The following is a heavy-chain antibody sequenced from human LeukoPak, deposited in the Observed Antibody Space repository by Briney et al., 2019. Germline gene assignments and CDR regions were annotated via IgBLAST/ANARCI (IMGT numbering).Heavy chain of an antibody. J-gene: IGHJ4*02. CDR3: ARSASYLVGHDY. CDR1: DYIFTSNS. Sequence: GDPLKISWKRSDYIFTSNSITWVGQIPGKGLKWMGVIYPYESEIRYSPASQGQVTISADKSISTAYLQWSSLKASDTAMYYCARSASYLVGHDYWGQGTLVTVSS. CDR2: IYPYESEI. V-gene: IGHV5-51*01. D-gene: IGHD1-26*01.